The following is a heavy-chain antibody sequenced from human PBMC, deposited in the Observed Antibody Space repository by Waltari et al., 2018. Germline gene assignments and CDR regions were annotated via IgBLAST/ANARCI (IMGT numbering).Heavy chain of an antibody. CDR3: AKDMPRGGSSWYPDAFDI. CDR2: IIPIFGTA. J-gene: IGHJ3*02. V-gene: IGHV1-69*12. CDR1: GGTFSSYA. D-gene: IGHD6-13*01. Sequence: QVQLVQSGAEVKKPGSSVKVSCKASGGTFSSYAISWVRQAPGQGLEWMGGIIPIFGTANYAQKFQGRVTITADESTSTAYMELSSLRSEDTALYYCAKDMPRGGSSWYPDAFDIWGQGTMVTVSS.